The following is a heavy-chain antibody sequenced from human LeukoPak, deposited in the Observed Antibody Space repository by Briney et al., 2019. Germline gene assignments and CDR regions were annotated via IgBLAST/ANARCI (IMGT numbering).Heavy chain of an antibody. CDR2: IIPIFGTA. CDR1: GGTFSSYA. D-gene: IGHD3-10*01. V-gene: IGHV1-69*06. Sequence: ASVKVSCKASGGTFSSYAISWVRQAPGQGLEWMGGIIPIFGTANYAQKFQGRVTITADKSTSTAYMELSSLRSEDTAVYYCARSTDSGSATLFDPWGQGTLVTVSS. J-gene: IGHJ5*02. CDR3: ARSTDSGSATLFDP.